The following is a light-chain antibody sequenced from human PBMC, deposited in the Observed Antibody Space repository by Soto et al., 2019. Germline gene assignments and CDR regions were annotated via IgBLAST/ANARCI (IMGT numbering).Light chain of an antibody. Sequence: QAVLTQPPSVSAAPGQNVTISCSGSSSNLGNNYLSWYQQLPGTAPQLVIYDNDKRPSGIPDRFSGSKSGTSGTLAITGLQTGDEADYYCGTWDTTLHAVFGGGTKLTVL. V-gene: IGLV1-51*01. J-gene: IGLJ2*01. CDR1: SSNLGNNY. CDR3: GTWDTTLHAV. CDR2: DND.